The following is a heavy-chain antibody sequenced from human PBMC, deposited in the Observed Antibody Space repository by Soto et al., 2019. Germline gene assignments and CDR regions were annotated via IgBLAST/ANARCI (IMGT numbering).Heavy chain of an antibody. CDR3: ARAMTTVTTIDY. CDR2: ISNSGST. V-gene: IGHV4-59*01. D-gene: IGHD4-17*01. J-gene: IGHJ4*02. Sequence: PSETLSLTCTVSGGSIETFYWSWIRQAPGKGLEWIGYISNSGSTNYNPSLESRVTVSVDTAKNEFPLKLNSVTAADTATYYCARAMTTVTTIDYWGQGTLVTVSS. CDR1: GGSIETFY.